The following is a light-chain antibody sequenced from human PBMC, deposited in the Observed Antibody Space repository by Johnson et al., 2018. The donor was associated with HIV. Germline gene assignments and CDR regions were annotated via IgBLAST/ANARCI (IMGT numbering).Light chain of an antibody. CDR1: SSNIGNNY. V-gene: IGLV1-51*01. Sequence: QSVLTQPPSVSAAPGQKVTISCSGSSSNIGNNYVSWYQQLPGTAPKLLIYDNKKRPSGISDRFSGSKSGTSATLGITGLQTGAEAEYSCGTWDSSLSAVFGTGTKVTVL. CDR2: DNK. CDR3: GTWDSSLSAV. J-gene: IGLJ1*01.